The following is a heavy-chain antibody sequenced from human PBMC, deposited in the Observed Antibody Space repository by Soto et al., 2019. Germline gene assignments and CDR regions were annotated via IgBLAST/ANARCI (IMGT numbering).Heavy chain of an antibody. CDR2: ISYDGSNK. CDR1: GFTFSSYG. CDR3: AKDVNYGGNYFDY. Sequence: PGGSLRLSCAASGFTFSSYGMHWVRQAPGKGLEWVAAISYDGSNKYYADSVKGRFTISRDNSKNTLCLQMNSLRAEDTAVYYCAKDVNYGGNYFDYWGHGTLVTVSS. D-gene: IGHD4-17*01. J-gene: IGHJ4*01. V-gene: IGHV3-30*18.